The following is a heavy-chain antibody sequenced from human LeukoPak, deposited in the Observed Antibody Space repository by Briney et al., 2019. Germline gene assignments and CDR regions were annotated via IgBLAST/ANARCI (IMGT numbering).Heavy chain of an antibody. V-gene: IGHV1-69*05. Sequence: ASVKVSCKASGGTFSSYAISWVRQAPGQGLEWMGGIIPIFGTANYAQKFQGRVTITTDESTSTAYMELSSLRSEDTAVYYCARGTYYYGSGSYYMNNWFDPWGQGTLVTVSS. CDR1: GGTFSSYA. J-gene: IGHJ5*02. CDR2: IIPIFGTA. D-gene: IGHD3-10*01. CDR3: ARGTYYYGSGSYYMNNWFDP.